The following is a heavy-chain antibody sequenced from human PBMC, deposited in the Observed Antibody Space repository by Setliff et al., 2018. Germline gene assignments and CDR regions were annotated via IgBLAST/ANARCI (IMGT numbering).Heavy chain of an antibody. CDR1: GYNFANYW. CDR2: IYPDDSDS. Sequence: GESLKISCRASGYNFANYWIGWVRQMPGKGLEWMAIIYPDDSDSRHSPSFRGQVTVSADKSISTDYLQWSSLKASDTAMYYCARQAVAGSDAFDIWGQGTMVTVSS. J-gene: IGHJ3*02. D-gene: IGHD6-19*01. CDR3: ARQAVAGSDAFDI. V-gene: IGHV5-51*01.